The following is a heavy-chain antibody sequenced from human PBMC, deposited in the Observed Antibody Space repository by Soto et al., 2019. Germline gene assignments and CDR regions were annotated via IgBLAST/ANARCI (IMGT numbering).Heavy chain of an antibody. CDR1: GGSFSGYY. J-gene: IGHJ4*02. CDR2: INHSGST. Sequence: PSETLSLTCAVYGGSFSGYYWRWIRQPPGKGLEWIGEINHSGSTNYNPSLKSRVTISVDTSKNQFSLKLSSVTAADTAVYYCARGPNLVLRYFDWLSPFDYWGQGTLVTVSS. V-gene: IGHV4-34*01. CDR3: ARGPNLVLRYFDWLSPFDY. D-gene: IGHD3-9*01.